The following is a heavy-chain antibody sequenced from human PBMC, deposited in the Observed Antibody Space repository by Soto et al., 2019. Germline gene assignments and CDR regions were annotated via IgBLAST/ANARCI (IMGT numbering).Heavy chain of an antibody. Sequence: GGSLRLSCAASGFTFSSYGMHWVRQAPGKGLEWVAVISYDGSNKYYADSVKGRFTISRDNSKNTLYLQMNSLRAEDTAVYYCAKALSSIAAPPFDYWGQGTLVTVSS. CDR1: GFTFSSYG. CDR2: ISYDGSNK. J-gene: IGHJ4*02. D-gene: IGHD6-6*01. CDR3: AKALSSIAAPPFDY. V-gene: IGHV3-30*18.